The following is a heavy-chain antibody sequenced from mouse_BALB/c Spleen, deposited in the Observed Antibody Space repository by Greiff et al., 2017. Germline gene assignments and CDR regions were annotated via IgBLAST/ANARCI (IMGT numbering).Heavy chain of an antibody. D-gene: IGHD2-3*01. CDR3: ARWLLRGAMDY. Sequence: EVKLQESGGGLVKPGGSLKLSCAASGFTFSSYTMSWVRQTPEKRLEWVAYISNGGGSTYYPDTVKGRFTISRDNAKNTLYLQMSSLKSEDTAMYYCARWLLRGAMDYWGQGTSVTVSS. CDR1: GFTFSSYT. V-gene: IGHV5-12-2*01. CDR2: ISNGGGST. J-gene: IGHJ4*01.